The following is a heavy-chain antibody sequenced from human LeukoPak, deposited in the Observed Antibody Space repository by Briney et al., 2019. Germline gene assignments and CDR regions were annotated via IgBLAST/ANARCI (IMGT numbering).Heavy chain of an antibody. Sequence: SETLSLTCTVSGGSISSGDYYWSWIRQPPGKGLEWIGYIYYSGSTYYNPSLKSRVTISVDTSKNRFSLKLSSVTAADTAVYYCARPRIEMATIPFDYWGQGTLVTVSA. V-gene: IGHV4-30-4*01. CDR3: ARPRIEMATIPFDY. CDR2: IYYSGST. J-gene: IGHJ4*02. CDR1: GGSISSGDYY. D-gene: IGHD5-24*01.